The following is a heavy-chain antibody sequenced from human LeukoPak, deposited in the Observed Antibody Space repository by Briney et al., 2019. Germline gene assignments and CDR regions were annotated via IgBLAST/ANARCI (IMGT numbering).Heavy chain of an antibody. J-gene: IGHJ4*02. D-gene: IGHD3-16*01. CDR3: ASEGAFFDY. CDR2: IHYSGST. CDR1: GGSISSGSYY. Sequence: SETLSLTCTVSGGSISSGSYYWGWIRQPPGKGLEWIGSIHYSGSTYYNSSLKSRVTVSVDTSKSQFSLKLSSVTAADTAVYYCASEGAFFDYWGQGTLVTVSS. V-gene: IGHV4-39*01.